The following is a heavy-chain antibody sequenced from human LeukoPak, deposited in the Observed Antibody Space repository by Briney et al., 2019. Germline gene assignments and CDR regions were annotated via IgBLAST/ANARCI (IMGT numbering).Heavy chain of an antibody. CDR1: GGSISSYY. D-gene: IGHD3-3*01. J-gene: IGHJ5*02. Sequence: SETLSLTCTVSGGSISSYYWSWIRQPPGKGLEWIGYIYYSGSTNYNPSLKSRVTISVDTSKNQFSLKLSSVTAADTAVYYCAREAYDFWSGYYFPWGQGTLVTVSS. CDR3: AREAYDFWSGYYFP. V-gene: IGHV4-59*01. CDR2: IYYSGST.